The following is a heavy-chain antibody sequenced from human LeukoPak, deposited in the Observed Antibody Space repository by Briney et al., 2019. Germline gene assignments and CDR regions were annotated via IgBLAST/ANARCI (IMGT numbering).Heavy chain of an antibody. V-gene: IGHV3-64D*06. Sequence: GGSLRLSCSASGFTFSSYAMHWVRQAPGKGLEYVSSICSNGGSTYYADSVKGRFTISRDNSKNTLFLQMSSLRTEDTAVYYCASPYSGYDYNFDHWGQGTLVTVSS. D-gene: IGHD5-12*01. CDR2: ICSNGGST. CDR3: ASPYSGYDYNFDH. J-gene: IGHJ4*02. CDR1: GFTFSSYA.